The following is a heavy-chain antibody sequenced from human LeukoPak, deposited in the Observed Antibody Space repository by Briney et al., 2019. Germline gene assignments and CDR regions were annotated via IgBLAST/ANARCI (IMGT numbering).Heavy chain of an antibody. CDR3: AREGGPYRPLNY. Sequence: SETLSLTCTVSGGSIGSSSYYWGWIRQPPGKGLEWIGSIYYSGSTYYNPSLTRRVTISVDTSKNQFSPKLSPVTPPDTAVYNCAREGGPYRPLNYSGQGTLVTVAS. V-gene: IGHV4-39*02. CDR1: GGSIGSSSYY. J-gene: IGHJ4*02. CDR2: IYYSGST.